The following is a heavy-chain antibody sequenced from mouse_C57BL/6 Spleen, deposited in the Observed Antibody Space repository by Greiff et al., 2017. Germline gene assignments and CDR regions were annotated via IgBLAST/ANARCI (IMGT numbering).Heavy chain of an antibody. D-gene: IGHD1-1*01. CDR3: ARGFITTVVGNYAMDY. CDR2: IDPSDSYT. V-gene: IGHV1-69*01. Sequence: QVQLKQPGAELVMPGASVKLSCKASGYTFTSYWMHWVKQRPGQGLEWIGEIDPSDSYTNYNQKFKGKSTLTVDKSSSTAYMQLSSLTSEDSAVYYCARGFITTVVGNYAMDYWGQGTSVTVSS. J-gene: IGHJ4*01. CDR1: GYTFTSYW.